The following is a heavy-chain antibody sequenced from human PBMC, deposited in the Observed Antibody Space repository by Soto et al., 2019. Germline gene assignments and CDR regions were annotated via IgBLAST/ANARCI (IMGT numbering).Heavy chain of an antibody. Sequence: PSETLSLTCTVSGGSISSSSYYWGWIRQPPGKGLEWIGSINYSGSTYYNPSLKSRVTISVDTSKNQFSLKLSSVTAADTAVYYCARGSAMTEPHYYMDVWGKGTTVTVSS. CDR1: GGSISSSSYY. V-gene: IGHV4-39*01. CDR2: INYSGST. D-gene: IGHD2-21*02. J-gene: IGHJ6*03. CDR3: ARGSAMTEPHYYMDV.